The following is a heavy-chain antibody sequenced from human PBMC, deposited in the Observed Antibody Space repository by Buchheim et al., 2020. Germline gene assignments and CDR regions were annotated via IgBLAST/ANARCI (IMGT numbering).Heavy chain of an antibody. J-gene: IGHJ4*02. Sequence: QVQLVESGGGVVQPGRSLRLSCAASGFTFSSYGMHWVRQAPGKGLEWVAVIWYDGSNKYYAVSVKGRFTISRDNSKNTLYLQRISLRAEDTAVYYCARDYDSSGPFFDYWGQGTL. CDR1: GFTFSSYG. V-gene: IGHV3-33*01. CDR2: IWYDGSNK. CDR3: ARDYDSSGPFFDY. D-gene: IGHD3-22*01.